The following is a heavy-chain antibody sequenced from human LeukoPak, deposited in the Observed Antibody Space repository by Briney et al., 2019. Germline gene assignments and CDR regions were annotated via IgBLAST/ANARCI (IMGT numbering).Heavy chain of an antibody. Sequence: GGSLRLSCAASGFTVSSNYMSWVRQAPGKGLEWVSVIYSGGSTHYADSVKGRFTISRDNSKNTLYLQMNSLRAEDTAVYYCAKPRAIVVDSFPFDYWGQGTLVTVSS. CDR3: AKPRAIVVDSFPFDY. V-gene: IGHV3-53*01. CDR1: GFTVSSNY. CDR2: IYSGGST. D-gene: IGHD2-2*01. J-gene: IGHJ4*02.